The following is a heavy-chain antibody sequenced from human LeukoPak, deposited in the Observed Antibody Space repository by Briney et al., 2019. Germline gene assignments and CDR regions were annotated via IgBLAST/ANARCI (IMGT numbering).Heavy chain of an antibody. J-gene: IGHJ5*02. CDR2: ISSSSSYI. D-gene: IGHD3-3*01. V-gene: IGHV3-21*01. CDR3: ARDGGLYDFWSGLNWFDP. CDR1: GFTFSSYS. Sequence: GGSLRLSCAASGFTFSSYSVNWVRQAPGKGLEWVSSISSSSSYIYYADSVKGRFTISRDNAKNSLYLQMNSLRAEDTAVYYCARDGGLYDFWSGLNWFDPWGQGTLVTVSS.